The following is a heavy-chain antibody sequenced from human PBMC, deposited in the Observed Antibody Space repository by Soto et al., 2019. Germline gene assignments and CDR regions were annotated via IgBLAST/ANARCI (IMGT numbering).Heavy chain of an antibody. Sequence: QVQLQESGPGLVKPSQTLSLTCTVSGGSISSGGSFWSWIRQHPGKGLEWIGFISNSGSTYYNPSLXRXVXIXXDTSKDQYSLRLSSVTAADTAVYYCASEGEWQEYPDNGFAPWGQGTLVTVSS. J-gene: IGHJ5*02. CDR3: ASEGEWQEYPDNGFAP. CDR2: ISNSGST. V-gene: IGHV4-31*03. D-gene: IGHD3-10*01. CDR1: GGSISSGGSF.